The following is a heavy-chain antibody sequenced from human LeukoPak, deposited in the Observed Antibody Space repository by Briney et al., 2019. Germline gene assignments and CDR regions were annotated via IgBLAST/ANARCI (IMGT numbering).Heavy chain of an antibody. D-gene: IGHD3-22*01. CDR3: AKGSSGYYGDY. Sequence: GRSLGLSCAASGFTFSSYGMHWVRQAPGKGLEWVAVIWYDGSNKYYADSVEGRFTISRANSKNTLYLQMNSLRAEDTAVYYCAKGSSGYYGDYWGQGTLVTVSS. J-gene: IGHJ4*02. CDR2: IWYDGSNK. CDR1: GFTFSSYG. V-gene: IGHV3-33*06.